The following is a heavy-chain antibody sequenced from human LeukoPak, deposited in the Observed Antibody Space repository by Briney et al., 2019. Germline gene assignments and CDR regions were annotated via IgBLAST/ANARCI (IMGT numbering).Heavy chain of an antibody. CDR3: ARGRYSGYPSFYYYYYYMDV. Sequence: SETLSLTCTVSGYSISSGYYWGWIRQPPGKGLEWIGSIYHSGSTYYNPSLKSRVTISVDTSKNQFSLKLSSVTAADTAVYYCARGRYSGYPSFYYYYYYMDVWGKGTTVTISS. CDR1: GYSISSGYY. J-gene: IGHJ6*03. CDR2: IYHSGST. D-gene: IGHD5-12*01. V-gene: IGHV4-38-2*02.